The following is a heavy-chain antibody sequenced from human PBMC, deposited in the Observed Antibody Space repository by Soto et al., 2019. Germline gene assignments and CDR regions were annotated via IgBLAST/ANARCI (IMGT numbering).Heavy chain of an antibody. CDR1: GGTFSSYT. Sequence: QVQLVQSGAEVKKPGSSVKVSCKASGGTFSSYTITWVRQAPGQGLEWMGRIIPILGIANYAQNFQGRVTITADKSTSTAYMELSSLRSEDTAVYYCAREGGSYPGLDYWGQGTLVTVSS. V-gene: IGHV1-69*08. CDR2: IIPILGIA. J-gene: IGHJ4*02. D-gene: IGHD1-26*01. CDR3: AREGGSYPGLDY.